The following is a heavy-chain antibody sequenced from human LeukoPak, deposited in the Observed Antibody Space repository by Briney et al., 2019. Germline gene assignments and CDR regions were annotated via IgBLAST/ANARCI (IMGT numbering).Heavy chain of an antibody. CDR2: INPNSGGT. Sequence: GASVKVSCKASGYTFTGYCMHWVRQAPGQGLEWMGRINPNSGGTNYAQKFQGRVTMTRDTSISTAYMELSRLRSDDTAVYYCARAPTIVGDEGWFDPWGQGTLVTVSS. D-gene: IGHD3-22*01. V-gene: IGHV1-2*06. CDR3: ARAPTIVGDEGWFDP. CDR1: GYTFTGYC. J-gene: IGHJ5*02.